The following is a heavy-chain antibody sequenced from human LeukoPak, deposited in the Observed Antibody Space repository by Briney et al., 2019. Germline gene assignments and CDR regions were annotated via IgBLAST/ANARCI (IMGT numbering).Heavy chain of an antibody. V-gene: IGHV5-51*01. Sequence: GESLKISCKGSGYSFTSYWIGWVRQMPGKGLEWMGIIYPGDSDTRYSPSFQGQVTISADKSISTAYLQMNSLRAEDTAVYYCARAAYSSAWYLAFDIWGQGTMVTVSS. D-gene: IGHD6-19*01. CDR1: GYSFTSYW. CDR2: IYPGDSDT. CDR3: ARAAYSSAWYLAFDI. J-gene: IGHJ3*02.